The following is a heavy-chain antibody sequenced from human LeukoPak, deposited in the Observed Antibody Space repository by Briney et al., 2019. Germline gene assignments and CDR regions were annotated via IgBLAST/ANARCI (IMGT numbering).Heavy chain of an antibody. CDR1: GLTFSSYG. CDR2: IWYDGSNK. Sequence: PGRSLRLSCAASGLTFSSYGMHWVRQAPGKGLEWVAVIWYDGSNKYYADSVKGRFTISRDNSKNTLYLQMNSLRAEDTAVYYCAKDPGYYLYYFDYWGQGTLVTVSS. CDR3: AKDPGYYLYYFDY. D-gene: IGHD2-21*01. J-gene: IGHJ4*02. V-gene: IGHV3-33*06.